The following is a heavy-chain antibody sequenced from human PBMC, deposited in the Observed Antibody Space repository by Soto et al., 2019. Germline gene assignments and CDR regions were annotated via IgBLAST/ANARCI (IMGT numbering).Heavy chain of an antibody. V-gene: IGHV3-23*01. CDR3: TICQMVRGLHYYAMDV. J-gene: IGHJ6*02. CDR2: ISGSGDTR. D-gene: IGHD3-10*01. CDR1: GIILSNYA. Sequence: EEQLLESGGGLVQPGGSLRLSCAASGIILSNYAMSWVRQAPGKGLEWVSVISGSGDTRYYADSVKGRFTCSRDKSKNTLDLHMNSLRVEDTAAYYCTICQMVRGLHYYAMDVWGQGTTVTVS.